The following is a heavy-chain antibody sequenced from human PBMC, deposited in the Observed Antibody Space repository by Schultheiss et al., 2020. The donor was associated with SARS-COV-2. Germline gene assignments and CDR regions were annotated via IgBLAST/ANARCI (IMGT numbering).Heavy chain of an antibody. CDR1: GDSINSYY. CDR2: VYYSGSS. J-gene: IGHJ5*02. Sequence: SETLSLTCTVSGDSINSYYWTWIRQPPGKGLEWMGYVYYSGSSDYNPSLKGRVTMSVDRSKNQFSLKLRSVTAADTAVYYCARGISTGYNWFDPWGQGTLVTV. CDR3: ARGISTGYNWFDP. V-gene: IGHV4-59*01. D-gene: IGHD6-25*01.